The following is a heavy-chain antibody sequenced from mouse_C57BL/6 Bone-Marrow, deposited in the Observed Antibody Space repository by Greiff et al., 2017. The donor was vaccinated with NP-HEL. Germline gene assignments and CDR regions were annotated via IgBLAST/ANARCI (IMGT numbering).Heavy chain of an antibody. V-gene: IGHV1-15*01. CDR2: IDPETGGT. Sequence: VQLQQSGAELVRPGASVTLSCKASGYTFTDYEMHWVKQTPVHGLEWIGAIDPETGGTAYNQKFKGKAILTADKSSSTAYMELRSLTSEDSAVYYCTRSDGYYGAMDYWGQGTSVTVSS. CDR3: TRSDGYYGAMDY. J-gene: IGHJ4*01. CDR1: GYTFTDYE. D-gene: IGHD2-3*01.